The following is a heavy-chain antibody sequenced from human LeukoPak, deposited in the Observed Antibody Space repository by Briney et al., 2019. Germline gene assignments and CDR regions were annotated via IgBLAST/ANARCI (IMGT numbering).Heavy chain of an antibody. CDR1: GISFSSHG. V-gene: IGHV3-33*01. CDR2: IWYDGSNI. Sequence: GGSLRLSCVVSGISFSSHGMHWVRQAPGKGLEWVAVIWYDGSNIWYADSVKGRFTISRDNSKNTLYLQMNSLRAEDTALYYCARARNDYDSNGFSLLEYWGQGTLVTVSS. CDR3: ARARNDYDSNGFSLLEY. J-gene: IGHJ4*02. D-gene: IGHD3-22*01.